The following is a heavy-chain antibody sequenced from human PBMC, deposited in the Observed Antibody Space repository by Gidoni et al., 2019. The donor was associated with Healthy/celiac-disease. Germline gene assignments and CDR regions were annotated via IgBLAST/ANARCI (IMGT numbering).Heavy chain of an antibody. D-gene: IGHD2-15*01. J-gene: IGHJ4*02. CDR3: ARATSKGYCSGGSCFPPADY. CDR1: GFTFSSYS. Sequence: GGSLRLSCAASGFTFSSYSMNWVRQAPGKGLEWVSSISSSSSYIYYADSVKGRFTISRDNAKNSLYLQMNSLRAEDTAVYYCARATSKGYCSGGSCFPPADYWGQGTLVTVSS. V-gene: IGHV3-21*01. CDR2: ISSSSSYI.